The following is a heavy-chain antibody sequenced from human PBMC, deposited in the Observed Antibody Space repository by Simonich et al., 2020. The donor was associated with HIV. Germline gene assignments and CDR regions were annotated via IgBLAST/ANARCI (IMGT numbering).Heavy chain of an antibody. Sequence: EVQLVQSGAEVKKPGESLQISCKGSGYSFTSYWIGWVRQMPGKGLEWMGILYPGDPDTRYSPAFQGQVTISADKSISTAYLQWSSLKASDTAMYYCARRPMVVKAYYFDYWGQGTLVTVSS. CDR3: ARRPMVVKAYYFDY. D-gene: IGHD2-15*01. J-gene: IGHJ4*02. V-gene: IGHV5-51*01. CDR1: GYSFTSYW. CDR2: LYPGDPDT.